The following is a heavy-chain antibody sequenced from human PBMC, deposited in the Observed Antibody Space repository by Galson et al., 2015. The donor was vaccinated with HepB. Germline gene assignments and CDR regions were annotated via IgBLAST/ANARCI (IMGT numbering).Heavy chain of an antibody. D-gene: IGHD4-23*01. CDR1: GYTFTSYD. J-gene: IGHJ4*02. V-gene: IGHV1-8*01. CDR2: MKPNSGNT. Sequence: SVKVSCKASGYTFTSYDINWVRQATGQGLEWMGWMKPNSGNTGYAQKFQGRVTVTRDTSTGTAYMELSSLRSEDTAVYYCARAGRYGGTDFDYWGQGTLVTVSS. CDR3: ARAGRYGGTDFDY.